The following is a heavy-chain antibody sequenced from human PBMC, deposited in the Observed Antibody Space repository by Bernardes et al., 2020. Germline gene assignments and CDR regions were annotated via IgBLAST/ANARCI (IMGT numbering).Heavy chain of an antibody. CDR3: ARGAASYYYMDV. CDR2: IYYSGSI. D-gene: IGHD2-15*01. CDR1: GGSISSYY. Sequence: SETLSLTCTVSGGSISSYYWNWIRQPPGKGLEWIGYIYYSGSINYNPSLKSRVTISVDTSKNQFSLKLSSVTAADTAVYYCARGAASYYYMDVWGKGTTVTVSS. J-gene: IGHJ6*03. V-gene: IGHV4-59*12.